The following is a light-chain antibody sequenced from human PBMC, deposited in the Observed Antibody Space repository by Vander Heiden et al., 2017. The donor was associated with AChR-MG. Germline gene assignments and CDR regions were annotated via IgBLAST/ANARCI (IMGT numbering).Light chain of an antibody. CDR2: RNS. Sequence: QPVLTQTPTASGPPGQRVTIACPGSSSSIGGNTVNSYRQLPVPPPKLLLNRNSQRPSGIPDRFSCSTSGAAPSLAISGLQSEDEADYYCAAWYDSLNGHVVFRGGTRLTVL. J-gene: IGLJ2*01. CDR3: AAWYDSLNGHVV. CDR1: SSSIGGNT. V-gene: IGLV1-44*01.